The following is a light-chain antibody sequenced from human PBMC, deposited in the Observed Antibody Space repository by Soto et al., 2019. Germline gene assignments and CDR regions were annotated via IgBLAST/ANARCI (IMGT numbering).Light chain of an antibody. Sequence: EIVLTQSPGTLSLSPGERATLSCMASQSVSSNYLAWYQQKPGQAPRLLIYGASTRATGIPDRISGSGSGTDFTLTISRLEPEDFAVYYCQQYGRSPPLIFGGGTKVEIK. CDR1: QSVSSNY. V-gene: IGKV3-20*01. CDR3: QQYGRSPPLI. CDR2: GAS. J-gene: IGKJ4*01.